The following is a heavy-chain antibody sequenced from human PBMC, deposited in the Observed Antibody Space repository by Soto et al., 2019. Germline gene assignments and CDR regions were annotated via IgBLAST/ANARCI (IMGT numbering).Heavy chain of an antibody. D-gene: IGHD6-19*01. J-gene: IGHJ6*02. CDR3: ARDVSSHDYYYYGMDV. CDR1: GFTFSSYG. V-gene: IGHV3-33*01. Sequence: QVQLVESGGGVVQPGRSLRLSCAASGFTFSSYGMHWVRQAPGKGLEWVAVIWYDGSNKYYADSVKGRFTISRDNSKNTRYLQMNSLRAEDTAVYYCARDVSSHDYYYYGMDVWGQGTTVTVSS. CDR2: IWYDGSNK.